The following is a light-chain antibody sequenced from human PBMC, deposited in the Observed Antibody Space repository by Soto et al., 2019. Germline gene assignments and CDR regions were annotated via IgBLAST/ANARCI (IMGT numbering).Light chain of an antibody. J-gene: IGKJ1*01. CDR2: DAS. CDR3: QQYHIYSGT. CDR1: QSISSW. V-gene: IGKV1-5*01. Sequence: DIQMTQSPSTLSASVGDRVTITCRASQSISSWLAWYQQKPGKAPKLLIYDASSLESGVPSRFSGSGSGTEFTLTISSLQPDDFATYYCQQYHIYSGTFGQGTKVDI.